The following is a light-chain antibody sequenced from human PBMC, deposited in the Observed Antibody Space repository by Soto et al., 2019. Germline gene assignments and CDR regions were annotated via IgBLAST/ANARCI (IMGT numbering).Light chain of an antibody. CDR1: SSNIGINF. Sequence: QSALTQPPSASGTPGQRVTISCSGSSSNIGINFVSWYQQLPGAAPRLLIYMNNQRPSGVPDRFSGSKSGTSVSLAISGLRPEDEADYYCATWDDSLIGPVFGGGTKLTVL. CDR2: MNN. V-gene: IGLV1-47*01. CDR3: ATWDDSLIGPV. J-gene: IGLJ2*01.